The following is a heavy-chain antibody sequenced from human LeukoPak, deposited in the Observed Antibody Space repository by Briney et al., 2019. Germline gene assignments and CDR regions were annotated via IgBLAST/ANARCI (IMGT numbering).Heavy chain of an antibody. V-gene: IGHV1-69*01. CDR3: ARSPPIIVVVPAAISHYYMDV. D-gene: IGHD2-2*02. J-gene: IGHJ6*03. CDR2: IIPIFGTA. CDR1: GGTFSSYA. Sequence: SVKVSCKASGGTFSSYAISWVRQAPGQGLEWMGGIIPIFGTANYAQRFQGRVTITADESTSTAYMELSSLRSEDTAVYYCARSPPIIVVVPAAISHYYMDVWGKGTTVTVSS.